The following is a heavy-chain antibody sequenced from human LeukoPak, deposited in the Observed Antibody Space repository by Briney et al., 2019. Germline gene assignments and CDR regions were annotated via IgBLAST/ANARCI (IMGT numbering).Heavy chain of an antibody. Sequence: SETLSLTCTVSGYSISSGYHWGWIRQPPGKGLEWIGSIYHSGSTYYNPSLKSRVTISVDTSKNQFSLQLRSVTAADTAVYFCARELRWDYYMDVWGKGTTVTVSS. CDR2: IYHSGST. D-gene: IGHD2-21*02. CDR3: ARELRWDYYMDV. V-gene: IGHV4-38-2*02. J-gene: IGHJ6*03. CDR1: GYSISSGYH.